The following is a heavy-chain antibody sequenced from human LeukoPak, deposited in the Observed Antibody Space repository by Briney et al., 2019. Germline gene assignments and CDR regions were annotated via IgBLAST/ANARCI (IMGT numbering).Heavy chain of an antibody. V-gene: IGHV3-48*03. CDR1: GFTFSSYE. J-gene: IGHJ4*02. CDR2: ISTSGSTK. D-gene: IGHD5-18*01. CDR3: AKDQLFRYGYSYGLTLTD. Sequence: GGSLRLSCAASGFTFSSYEMNWVRQAPGKGLEWVSYISTSGSTKYYADSVKGRFTISRDNSKNTLYLQMNSLRAEDTAVYYCAKDQLFRYGYSYGLTLTDWGQGTLVTVSS.